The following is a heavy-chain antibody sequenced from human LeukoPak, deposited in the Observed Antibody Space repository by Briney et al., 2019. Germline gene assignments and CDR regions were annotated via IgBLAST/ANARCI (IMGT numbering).Heavy chain of an antibody. CDR3: ARHGEIAAAGYYYYYMDV. Sequence: ASVTVSCKASGYTFTSSDINWVRQATVQGLEWMGWMNHNSGNKGYAQMFQGRVTMTRNKSISTAYMELSSLRSEDTAVYYCARHGEIAAAGYYYYYMDVWGKGTTVTVSS. V-gene: IGHV1-8*01. CDR2: MNHNSGNK. J-gene: IGHJ6*03. CDR1: GYTFTSSD. D-gene: IGHD6-13*01.